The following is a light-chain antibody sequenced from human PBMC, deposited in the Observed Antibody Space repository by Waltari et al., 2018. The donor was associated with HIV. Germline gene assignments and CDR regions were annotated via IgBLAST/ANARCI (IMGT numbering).Light chain of an antibody. CDR3: SSYAGSNNKV. CDR1: SSDVGGYHY. Sequence: QSALTQPPSASASPGQSVTISCTGPSSDVGGYHYVSWYQQHPGKAPKLMIYEVSKRPSGVPNRFSGSKSGNTAALTVSGLQAEDEADYYCSSYAGSNNKVFGGGTKLTVL. V-gene: IGLV2-8*01. J-gene: IGLJ3*02. CDR2: EVS.